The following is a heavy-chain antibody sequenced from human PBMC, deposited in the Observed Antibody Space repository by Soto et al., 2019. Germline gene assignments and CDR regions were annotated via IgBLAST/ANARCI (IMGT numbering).Heavy chain of an antibody. Sequence: SETLSLTCTVSGGSISSYYWSWIRQPPGKELEWIGYIYYSGSTNYNPSLKSRVTISVDTSKNQFSLKLSSVTAADTAVYYCARGYDILTGYYKGDYNWFDPWGQGTLVTVSS. J-gene: IGHJ5*02. CDR1: GGSISSYY. V-gene: IGHV4-59*01. CDR3: ARGYDILTGYYKGDYNWFDP. CDR2: IYYSGST. D-gene: IGHD3-9*01.